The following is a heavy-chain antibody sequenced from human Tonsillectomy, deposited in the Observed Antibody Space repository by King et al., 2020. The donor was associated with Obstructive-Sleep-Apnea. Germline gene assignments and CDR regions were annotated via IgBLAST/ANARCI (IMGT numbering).Heavy chain of an antibody. CDR1: GGSISSTTYY. D-gene: IGHD6-13*01. CDR2: IYYSGST. J-gene: IGHJ4*02. V-gene: IGHV4-39*07. CDR3: ARDKVAGIAAVSRIDY. Sequence: QLQESGPGLVKSSETLSLTCTVSGGSISSTTYYWGWIRQPPGKGLEWIGSIYYSGSTYYNPAHKSRVTISVETSKNQFSLKLSSVTAADTAVYYCARDKVAGIAAVSRIDYWGQGTLVTVSS.